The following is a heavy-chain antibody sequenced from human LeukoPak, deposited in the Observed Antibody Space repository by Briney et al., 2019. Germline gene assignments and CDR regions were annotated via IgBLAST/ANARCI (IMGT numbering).Heavy chain of an antibody. CDR2: INPNSGGT. V-gene: IGHV1-2*02. CDR3: ARGDIYWDY. Sequence: GASVKVSCKASGYTFTAYYIYWLRQAPGQGLDWMGWINPNSGGTNYAQNFQDRVSMTRDTSISTSYMELTSLRSDATAVYYCARGDIYWDYWGQGTQVTVSS. J-gene: IGHJ4*02. CDR1: GYTFTAYY.